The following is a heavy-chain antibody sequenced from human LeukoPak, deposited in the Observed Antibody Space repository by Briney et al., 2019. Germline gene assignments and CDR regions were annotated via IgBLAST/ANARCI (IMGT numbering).Heavy chain of an antibody. CDR2: IYYSGST. CDR3: AREVIEDWFDP. CDR1: GGSISSYY. D-gene: IGHD2/OR15-2a*01. Sequence: TSETLSLTCTVSGGSISSYYWSWIRQPPGKGLEWIGYIYYSGSTNYNPSLKSRVTISVDTSKNQFSLKLSSVTAADTAVYYCAREVIEDWFDPWGQGTLVTVSS. V-gene: IGHV4-59*12. J-gene: IGHJ5*02.